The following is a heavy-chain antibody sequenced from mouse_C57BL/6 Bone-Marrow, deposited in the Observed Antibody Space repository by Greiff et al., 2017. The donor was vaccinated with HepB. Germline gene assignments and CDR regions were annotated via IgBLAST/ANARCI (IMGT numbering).Heavy chain of an antibody. V-gene: IGHV2-5*01. CDR3: AKNSRYGSSFHY. D-gene: IGHD1-1*01. J-gene: IGHJ4*01. CDR2: IWRGGST. Sequence: VKLMESGPGLVQPSQSLSITCTVSGFSFTSYGVHWVRQSPGKGLEWLGVIWRGGSTDYNAAFMSRLSITKDNSKSQVFFKMNSLQADDTAIYYCAKNSRYGSSFHYWGQGTSVTVSS. CDR1: GFSFTSYG.